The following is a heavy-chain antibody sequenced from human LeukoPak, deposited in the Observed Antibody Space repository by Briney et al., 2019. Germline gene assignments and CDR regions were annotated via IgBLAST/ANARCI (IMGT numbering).Heavy chain of an antibody. V-gene: IGHV4-59*10. CDR3: ARGSGSYPPLDY. J-gene: IGHJ4*02. CDR2: IFGSGST. Sequence: SEVLSLTCAVYGGSFSGYYWSWIRLPAGEGLEWIGRIFGSGSTNYNPSLKSRLTMSVDTSKNQFSLKLTSVTAADTAVYYCARGSGSYPPLDYWGQGTLVTVFS. D-gene: IGHD3-10*01. CDR1: GGSFSGYY.